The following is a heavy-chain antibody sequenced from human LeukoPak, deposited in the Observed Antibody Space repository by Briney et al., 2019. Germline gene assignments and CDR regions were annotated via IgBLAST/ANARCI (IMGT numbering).Heavy chain of an antibody. J-gene: IGHJ4*02. Sequence: SETLSLTCTVSGGSISSYYWSWIRQPPGKGLGWIGYIYYSGNTNYNPSLKSRVTISVDTSKDQFSLKLNSVTAADTAVYYCARVRYCSTNRCYDREFDNWGQGTLVTVSS. V-gene: IGHV4-59*01. CDR3: ARVRYCSTNRCYDREFDN. CDR1: GGSISSYY. CDR2: IYYSGNT. D-gene: IGHD2-2*01.